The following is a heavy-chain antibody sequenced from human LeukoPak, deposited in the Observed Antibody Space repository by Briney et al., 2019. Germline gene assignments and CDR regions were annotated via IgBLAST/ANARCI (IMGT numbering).Heavy chain of an antibody. CDR1: GFTFSSYS. V-gene: IGHV3-21*01. CDR2: ISFSGTYI. J-gene: IGHJ4*02. CDR3: ARDRRSAYYFDY. D-gene: IGHD2-21*01. Sequence: SGGSLRLSCAASGFTFSSYSMNWVRQAPGKGLEWVSSISFSGTYIYYADSLKGRITISRDNARRSLFLQMNSLRAEDTAVYYCARDRRSAYYFDYWGQGTLVTVSS.